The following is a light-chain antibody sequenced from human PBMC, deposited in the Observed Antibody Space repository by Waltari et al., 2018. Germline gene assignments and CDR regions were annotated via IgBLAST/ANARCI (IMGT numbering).Light chain of an antibody. V-gene: IGKV1-39*01. CDR2: AAS. CDR3: QQSYSSHT. Sequence: DIQMTQSPSSLSASVEDRVTISCRASQSINRYLSWYQQKSGKAPKLLIYAASSLQSGVQSRFSGSGSGTDFTLTISSLQPEDFATYYCQQSYSSHTFGQGTKLEIK. J-gene: IGKJ2*01. CDR1: QSINRY.